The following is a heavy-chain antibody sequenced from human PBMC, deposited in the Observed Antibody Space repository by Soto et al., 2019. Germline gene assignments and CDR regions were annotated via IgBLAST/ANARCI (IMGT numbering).Heavy chain of an antibody. Sequence: QVQLQESGPGLVKPSGTLSLTCAVSGGSISSSNWWSWVRQPPGKGLEWIGEIYHSGSTNYNPSLQSRGTLSVDTSKNQFSLKLSSVTAADTAVYYCAVGRITMVRGGIYWFDPWGQGTLVTVSS. CDR3: AVGRITMVRGGIYWFDP. V-gene: IGHV4-4*02. CDR2: IYHSGST. CDR1: GGSISSSNW. J-gene: IGHJ5*02. D-gene: IGHD3-10*01.